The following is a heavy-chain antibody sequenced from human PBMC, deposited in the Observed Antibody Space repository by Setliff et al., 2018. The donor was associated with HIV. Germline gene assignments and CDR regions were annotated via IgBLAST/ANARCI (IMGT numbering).Heavy chain of an antibody. CDR2: INTYTGNP. CDR1: GYTFTSYG. D-gene: IGHD6-6*01. V-gene: IGHV7-4-1*02. J-gene: IGHJ4*02. CDR3: ARDRPHLLLDY. Sequence: ASVKVSCKASGYTFTSYGMNWVRQAPGQGLEWMGWINTYTGNPTYAQDFTGRFVFSLDTSVSTAYLQISSLKAEDTAVYYCARDRPHLLLDYWGQGTLVTVSS.